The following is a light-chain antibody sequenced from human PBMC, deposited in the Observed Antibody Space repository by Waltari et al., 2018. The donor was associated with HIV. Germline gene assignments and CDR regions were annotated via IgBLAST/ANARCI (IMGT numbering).Light chain of an antibody. CDR1: QSVLYSSNNKNC. CDR3: QQHYTTPYT. Sequence: DIVMTQFLDSLVLSLGVMAPINCKSKQSVLYSSNNKNCLAWYQQNSGLRPKLLVYWASTRGSGVPDRFSGSGSGTDFTLTISSLQAEDVAVYFCQQHYTTPYTFCQGTKLEIK. V-gene: IGKV4-1*01. CDR2: WAS. J-gene: IGKJ2*01.